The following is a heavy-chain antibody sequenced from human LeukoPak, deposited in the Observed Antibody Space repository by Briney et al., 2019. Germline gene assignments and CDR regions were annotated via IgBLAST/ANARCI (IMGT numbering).Heavy chain of an antibody. CDR2: INPSGGST. J-gene: IGHJ4*02. CDR3: ARALSGCILCFDY. D-gene: IGHD6-19*01. V-gene: IGHV1-46*01. CDR1: GYTFTSYY. Sequence: GASVKVSCKASGYTFTSYYMHWVRQAPGQGLEWMGIINPSGGSTSYAQKFQGRVTMTRNTSISTAYMELSSLRSDDTAVYYCARALSGCILCFDYWGQGTLVTVSS.